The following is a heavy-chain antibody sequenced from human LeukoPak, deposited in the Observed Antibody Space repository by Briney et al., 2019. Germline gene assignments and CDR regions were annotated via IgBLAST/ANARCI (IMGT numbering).Heavy chain of an antibody. J-gene: IGHJ5*02. CDR3: VRDGEGAGISVNYWFDP. D-gene: IGHD6-13*01. V-gene: IGHV1-8*02. CDR1: GGTFSSYA. Sequence: GASVKVSCTASGGTFSSYAINWVRQASGQGFEWMGWMNPNTGNTGYAQKFQGRVTMTRDTSTSTAYMELRGLRSEDTAVYYCVRDGEGAGISVNYWFDPWGQGTLVTVSS. CDR2: MNPNTGNT.